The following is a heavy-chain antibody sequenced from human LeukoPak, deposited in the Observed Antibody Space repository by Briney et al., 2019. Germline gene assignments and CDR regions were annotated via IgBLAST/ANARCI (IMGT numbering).Heavy chain of an antibody. Sequence: SETLSLTCSVSGGSISSYYWSWIRQPPGKVLEWIGYVHYSGNTNYNPSLKSRVTLSVDPSRDQFSLKLTSVTAADTAVYYCARGNSGYDSRYWGQGTLVTVSS. J-gene: IGHJ4*02. CDR2: VHYSGNT. D-gene: IGHD5-12*01. V-gene: IGHV4-59*01. CDR3: ARGNSGYDSRY. CDR1: GGSISSYY.